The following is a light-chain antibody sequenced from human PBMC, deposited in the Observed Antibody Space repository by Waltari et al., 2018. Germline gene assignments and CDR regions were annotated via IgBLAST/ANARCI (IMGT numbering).Light chain of an antibody. CDR2: DVT. V-gene: IGLV2-14*03. CDR1: TSDLAAYDF. Sequence: QSALTQPAAVSGPPGQSITISCTATTSDLAAYDFVPWYQQHPGEAPKLIIYDVTKRPSGVSKRFSGSKSGHTASLTIAGLQADDEAEYYCYSYTTSNTGVFGGGTKVTVL. J-gene: IGLJ3*02. CDR3: YSYTTSNTGV.